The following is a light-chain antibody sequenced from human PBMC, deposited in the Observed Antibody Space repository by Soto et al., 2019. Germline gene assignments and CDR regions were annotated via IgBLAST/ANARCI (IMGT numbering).Light chain of an antibody. CDR1: SSDVGGYNY. Sequence: QSALTQPPSASGSPGQSVTISCTGTSSDVGGYNYVSWYQQHPGKAPKLMIYEVSKRPSGVPDRFSGSKSGNTASLTVSGLQAEVEADYYCSSYAGSNNLVFGTGTKVTVL. J-gene: IGLJ1*01. V-gene: IGLV2-8*01. CDR3: SSYAGSNNLV. CDR2: EVS.